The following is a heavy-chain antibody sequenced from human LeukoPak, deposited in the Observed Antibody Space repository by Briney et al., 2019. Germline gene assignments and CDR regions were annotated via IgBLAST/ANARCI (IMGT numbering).Heavy chain of an antibody. V-gene: IGHV3-30*03. CDR3: VCQDGHTSLDAFDI. CDR2: ISADESDI. J-gene: IGHJ3*02. CDR1: RRIFITYR. Sequence: GGSLKLSCAASRRIFITYRMHWVRQAPGKGLEWLSMISADESDITYTDSVKGRFTTSRDNSKNTLYLQMTSLRPEDTALYYCVCQDGHTSLDAFDIWGQGTMLIVSS. D-gene: IGHD5-24*01.